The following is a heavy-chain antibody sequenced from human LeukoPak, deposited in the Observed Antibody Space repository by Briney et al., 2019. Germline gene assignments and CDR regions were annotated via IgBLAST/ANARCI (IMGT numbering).Heavy chain of an antibody. V-gene: IGHV3-23*01. CDR1: GSTFSSYA. D-gene: IGHD2-15*01. CDR3: AKMNARYCSGGSCYFSYFDY. Sequence: PGGSLRLSCAASGSTFSSYAMSWVRQAPGKGLEWVSAISGSGGSTYYADSVKGRFTISRDNSKNTLYLRMNSLRAEDTAVYYCAKMNARYCSGGSCYFSYFDYWGQGTLVTVSS. J-gene: IGHJ4*02. CDR2: ISGSGGST.